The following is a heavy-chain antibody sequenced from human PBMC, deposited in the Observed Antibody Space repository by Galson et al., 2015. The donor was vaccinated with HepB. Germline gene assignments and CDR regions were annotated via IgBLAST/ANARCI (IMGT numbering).Heavy chain of an antibody. D-gene: IGHD3-3*01. CDR2: IYYSGST. CDR1: GGSISSSSYY. V-gene: IGHV4-39*01. CDR3: ARLLAIFGVVTTD. J-gene: IGHJ4*02. Sequence: ETLSLTCTVSGGSISSSSYYWGWIRQPPGKGLEWIGSIYYSGSTYYNPSLKSRVTISVDTSKNQFSLKLSSVTAADTAVYYCARLLAIFGVVTTDWGQGTLVTVSS.